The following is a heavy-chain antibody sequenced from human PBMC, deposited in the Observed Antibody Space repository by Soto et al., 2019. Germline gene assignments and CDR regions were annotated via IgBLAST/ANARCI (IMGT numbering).Heavy chain of an antibody. CDR1: GVSTSNHY. D-gene: IGHD2-2*01. CDR3: ARGGGSPYHDREFDY. J-gene: IGHJ4*02. Sequence: QVQLQESGPGLVKPSETLSLTCSVSGVSTSNHYWTWIRKPPGQGPEWIGCIYYRGTTNYNASLNRRITISIDTSKNQFSLRLTSVTTADTAVYYCARGGGSPYHDREFDYWGQGILVTVSS. CDR2: IYYRGTT. V-gene: IGHV4-59*11.